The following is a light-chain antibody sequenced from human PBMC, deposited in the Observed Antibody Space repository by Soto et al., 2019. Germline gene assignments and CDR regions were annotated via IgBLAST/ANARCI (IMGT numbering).Light chain of an antibody. CDR1: QSISSW. J-gene: IGKJ1*01. V-gene: IGKV1-5*01. Sequence: DIQMTQSPSTLSASVGDRVTITCRASQSISSWLAWYQQKPGKAPKLLIYDASSLESGVPSRFSGSGSGTEFTLTISSLQPDDFATSSCQQYTRYSWTFGPGTKV. CDR2: DAS. CDR3: QQYTRYSWT.